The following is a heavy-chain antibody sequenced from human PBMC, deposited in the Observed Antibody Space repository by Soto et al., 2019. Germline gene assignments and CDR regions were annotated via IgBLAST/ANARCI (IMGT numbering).Heavy chain of an antibody. CDR3: AKVDSSGWYYGVGLDY. J-gene: IGHJ4*02. D-gene: IGHD6-19*01. CDR1: GFTFSSYA. CDR2: ISGSGGST. Sequence: EVQLLESGGGLVQPGGSLRLSCAASGFTFSSYAMSWVRQAPGKGLEWVSAISGSGGSTYYADSVKGRFTISRDNSKNTLYLQMNSLRAEDTAVYYCAKVDSSGWYYGVGLDYWGQGTLVTVSS. V-gene: IGHV3-23*01.